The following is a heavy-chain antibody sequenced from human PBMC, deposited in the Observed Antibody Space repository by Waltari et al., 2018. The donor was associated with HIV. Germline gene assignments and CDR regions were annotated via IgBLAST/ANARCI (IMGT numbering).Heavy chain of an antibody. Sequence: QVQLVQSGAEVKKPGASVKVSCKASGYTFTSYDINWVRQATGQGLEWMGWYNPKGGNTGDAQKFQGRVTMTRNTSISTAYMELSSLRSEDTAVYYCARIYDSSGKGDYWGQGTLVTVSS. D-gene: IGHD3-22*01. CDR2: YNPKGGNT. J-gene: IGHJ4*02. V-gene: IGHV1-8*01. CDR1: GYTFTSYD. CDR3: ARIYDSSGKGDY.